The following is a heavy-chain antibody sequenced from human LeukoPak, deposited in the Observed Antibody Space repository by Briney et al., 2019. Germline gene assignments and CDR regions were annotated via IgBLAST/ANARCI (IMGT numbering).Heavy chain of an antibody. CDR1: GGSISSYY. CDR2: IYYSGST. J-gene: IGHJ4*02. D-gene: IGHD4-11*01. Sequence: PSETLSLTCTVSGGSISSYYWSWTRQTPGKGLEWIGFIYYSGSTNYNPYLKSRVTISVDTSKSQSTLKLNSVTAAETAVYYCARSPVSTGGSYCDYCDQGPVVTVSA. V-gene: IGHV4-59*01. CDR3: ARSPVSTGGSYCDY.